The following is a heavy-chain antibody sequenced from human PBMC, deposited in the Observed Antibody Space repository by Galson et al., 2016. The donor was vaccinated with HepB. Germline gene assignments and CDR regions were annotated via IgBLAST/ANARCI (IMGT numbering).Heavy chain of an antibody. CDR3: ARMNGLTEFDY. D-gene: IGHD2-21*02. Sequence: SLRLSCAVSGFTVTDNFVTWVRQAPGKGPEWVSIIYIDDSTYYADSVKGRFTISRDNSKNTVYLQMNRLRAEDTATYYCARMNGLTEFDYWGQGTLVTVSS. V-gene: IGHV3-53*01. CDR2: IYIDDST. J-gene: IGHJ4*02. CDR1: GFTVTDNF.